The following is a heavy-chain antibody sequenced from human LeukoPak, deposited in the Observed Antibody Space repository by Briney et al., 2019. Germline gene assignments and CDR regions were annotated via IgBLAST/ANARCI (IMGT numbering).Heavy chain of an antibody. CDR3: ARGGFGRCYQPVKEDAFDI. V-gene: IGHV4-34*01. Sequence: SETLSLTCAVYGGSFSGYYWSWIRQPPGKGLEWIGSIYYSGSTYYNPSLKSRVTISVDTSKNQFSLKLSSVTAADTAVYYCARGGFGRCYQPVKEDAFDIWGQGTMVIVSS. CDR2: IYYSGST. J-gene: IGHJ3*02. CDR1: GGSFSGYY. D-gene: IGHD2-15*01.